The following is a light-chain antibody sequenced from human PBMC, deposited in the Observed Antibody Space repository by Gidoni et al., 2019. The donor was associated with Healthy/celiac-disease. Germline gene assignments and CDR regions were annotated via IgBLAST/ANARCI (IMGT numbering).Light chain of an antibody. CDR1: SSDVGDYKY. CDR3: SSYTSSSTQV. V-gene: IGLV2-14*01. J-gene: IGLJ3*02. CDR2: EVS. Sequence: SALTQPASVSGSPGQPITISCTGTSSDVGDYKYVSWYQQHPGTAPKLMIYEVSNRPSGVSNRFSGSKSGNTASLTISELQAEDEADYYCSSYTSSSTQVFGGGTKLTVL.